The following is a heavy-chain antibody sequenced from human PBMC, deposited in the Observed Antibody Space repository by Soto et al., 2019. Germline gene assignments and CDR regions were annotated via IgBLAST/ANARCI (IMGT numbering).Heavy chain of an antibody. CDR1: GFSFSSYA. V-gene: IGHV3-23*01. CDR3: TKSQGPVXTVTRYTVPYSSSYFDL. CDR2: VGGGGGTT. D-gene: IGHD4-17*01. Sequence: PGGSLRLSCTASGFSFSSYAMSWVRQAPGGGLEWVSFVGGGGGTTFSADSVKGRFTISRDNSKNTVYLQMSSLRPEDTAIYYCTKSQGPVXTVTRYTVPYSSSYFDLWGQGTQVTVSS. J-gene: IGHJ4*02.